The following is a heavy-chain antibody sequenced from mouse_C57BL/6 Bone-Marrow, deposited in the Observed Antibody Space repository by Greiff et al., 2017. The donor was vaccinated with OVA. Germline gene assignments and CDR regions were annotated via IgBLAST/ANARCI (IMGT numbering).Heavy chain of an antibody. D-gene: IGHD1-1*01. CDR3: VRHGDYYGSSDWYFDV. V-gene: IGHV10-1*01. J-gene: IGHJ1*03. CDR1: GFSFNTYA. CDR2: IRSKSNNYAT. Sequence: EVQGVESGGGLVQPKGSLKLSCAASGFSFNTYAMNWVRQAPGKGLEWVARIRSKSNNYATYYADSVKDRFTISRDDSESMLYLQMNNLKTEDTAMYYCVRHGDYYGSSDWYFDVWGTGTTVTVSS.